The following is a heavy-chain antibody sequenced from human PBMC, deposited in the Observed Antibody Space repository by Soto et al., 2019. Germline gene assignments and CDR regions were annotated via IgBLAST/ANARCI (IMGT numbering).Heavy chain of an antibody. CDR1: GGTFSSYA. J-gene: IGHJ5*02. CDR3: ARDRGPISGYYPYCFDP. D-gene: IGHD3-22*01. Sequence: QVQLVQSGAEVKKTGSSVQVSCKASGGTFSSYAISWVRQATGQGLEWMGVIIPIFGTANYAQKFQGRVTIPADESTSTAYMELSSLRSEDTAVYYCARDRGPISGYYPYCFDPWGQGTLVSVSS. CDR2: IIPIFGTA. V-gene: IGHV1-69*12.